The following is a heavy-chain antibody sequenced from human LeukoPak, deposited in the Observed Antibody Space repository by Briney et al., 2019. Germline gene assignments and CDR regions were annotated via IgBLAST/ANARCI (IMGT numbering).Heavy chain of an antibody. D-gene: IGHD5-12*01. CDR2: IYNSAST. CDR1: GDPINSGGYE. V-gene: IGHV4-31*03. Sequence: LSETLTPTCPVSGDPINSGGYEWTWTRQQPWKGLEWIGYIYNSASTYYNPSLRSRVSISIDTSKNQFSLRLSSVNVADTAVYYCARGVATNGNFDYWGQGSLVTVSS. CDR3: ARGVATNGNFDY. J-gene: IGHJ4*02.